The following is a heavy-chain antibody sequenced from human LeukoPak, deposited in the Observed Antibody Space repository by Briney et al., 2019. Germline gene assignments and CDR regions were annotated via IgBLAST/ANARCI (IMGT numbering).Heavy chain of an antibody. CDR2: IWYDGSNK. J-gene: IGHJ4*02. D-gene: IGHD3-22*01. Sequence: GGSLRLSCAASGFTFSNYAMHWVRQAPGKGLEWVAVIWYDGSNKYYADSVKGRFTISRDNAKNTLYLQMNSLRAEDTAVYYCASVYRSIVVVNPFDYWGQGTLVTVSS. V-gene: IGHV3-33*03. CDR1: GFTFSNYA. CDR3: ASVYRSIVVVNPFDY.